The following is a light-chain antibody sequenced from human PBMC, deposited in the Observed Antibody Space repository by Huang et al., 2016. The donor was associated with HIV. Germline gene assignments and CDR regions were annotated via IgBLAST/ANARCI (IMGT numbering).Light chain of an antibody. V-gene: IGKV3-15*01. CDR1: QNIGPN. Sequence: ELVMRQSPATLSVSPGERATLSCRASQNIGPNLAWYQQKPGQAPRLRIYGASTRATGIPGRFSGSGSETEFTLTITSLQSDDSAVYFCQQFNTWPLTFGGGTKVEIK. J-gene: IGKJ4*01. CDR3: QQFNTWPLT. CDR2: GAS.